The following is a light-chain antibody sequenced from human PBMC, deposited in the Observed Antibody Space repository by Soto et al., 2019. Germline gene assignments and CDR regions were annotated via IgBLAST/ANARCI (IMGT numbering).Light chain of an antibody. J-gene: IGKJ1*01. CDR3: GQFVSAPPRT. V-gene: IGKV3-20*01. Sequence: EIVLTQSPGTLSLSPGERATLSCRASQSVSSTFLAWYQQKPGQAPRLLIYGVSKRATGIPDRFSVSGSGTDFTLTISRLEPEDFAVYFCGQFVSAPPRTFGQGTKVEIK. CDR1: QSVSSTF. CDR2: GVS.